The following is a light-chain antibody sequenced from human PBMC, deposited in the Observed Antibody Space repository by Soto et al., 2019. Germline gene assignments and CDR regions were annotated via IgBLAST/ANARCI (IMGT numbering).Light chain of an antibody. CDR2: KAS. Sequence: DIQMTQSPSTLSASVGDRVTITCRASQSISSWLAWYQQKPGKAPKLLIYKASSLERGVPSRFSGSGSGTEFTLTINSLQPDDFATYYCQQYSSYSTFGQGTKLEI. J-gene: IGKJ2*01. CDR1: QSISSW. CDR3: QQYSSYST. V-gene: IGKV1-5*03.